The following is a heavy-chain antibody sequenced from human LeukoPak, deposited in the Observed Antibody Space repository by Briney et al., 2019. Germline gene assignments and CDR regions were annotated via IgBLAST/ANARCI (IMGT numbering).Heavy chain of an antibody. J-gene: IGHJ4*02. CDR2: INHSGST. CDR3: AREDSYYYDSRGYYLGYYFDY. V-gene: IGHV4-34*01. D-gene: IGHD3-22*01. Sequence: SETLSLTCAVYGGSFSGYYWSWIRQPPGKGLEWIGEINHSGSTNYNPSLKSRVTISVDTSKNQFSLKLSSVTAADTAVYYCAREDSYYYDSRGYYLGYYFDYWGQGTLVTVSS. CDR1: GGSFSGYY.